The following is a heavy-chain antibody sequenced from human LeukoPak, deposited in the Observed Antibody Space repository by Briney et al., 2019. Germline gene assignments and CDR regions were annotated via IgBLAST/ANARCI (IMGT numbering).Heavy chain of an antibody. J-gene: IGHJ4*02. CDR3: TSSYYDFWSGYTPLGY. D-gene: IGHD3-3*01. CDR1: GFTFGDYA. CDR2: ISSKAYGGTT. Sequence: GGSLRLSCTASGFTFGDYAMSWVRQAPGKGLEWVGFISSKAYGGTTEYAASVKGRFTISRDDSKSIAYLQMNSLKTEDTAVYYCTSSYYDFWSGYTPLGYWGQGTLVTVSS. V-gene: IGHV3-49*04.